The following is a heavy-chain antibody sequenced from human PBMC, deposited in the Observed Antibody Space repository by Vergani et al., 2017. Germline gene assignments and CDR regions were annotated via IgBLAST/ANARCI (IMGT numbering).Heavy chain of an antibody. CDR1: GFTFSSYS. D-gene: IGHD4-23*01. CDR2: ISSSSSYI. V-gene: IGHV3-21*04. J-gene: IGHJ4*02. Sequence: EVQLVESGGGLVKPGGSLRLSCAASGFTFSSYSMNWVRQAPGKGLEWVSSISSSSSYIYYADSVKGRFTISRDNAKNSLYLQMNSLRSEDTAVYYCARALSKRLRWSFAYWGQGTLVTVSS. CDR3: ARALSKRLRWSFAY.